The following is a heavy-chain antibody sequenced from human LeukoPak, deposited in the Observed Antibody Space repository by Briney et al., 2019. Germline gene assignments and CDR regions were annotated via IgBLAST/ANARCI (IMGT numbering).Heavy chain of an antibody. D-gene: IGHD3-10*01. Sequence: SQTLSLTCAISGDSASSNSATWNWLRQSPSRGLGWLGRTYYRSKWYNDYAVSVKSRITINPDTSKNQFSLQVKSVTPEDTAVYYCARDVVRGVIDYWGQGTLVTVSS. CDR2: TYYRSKWYN. CDR1: GDSASSNSAT. CDR3: ARDVVRGVIDY. V-gene: IGHV6-1*01. J-gene: IGHJ4*02.